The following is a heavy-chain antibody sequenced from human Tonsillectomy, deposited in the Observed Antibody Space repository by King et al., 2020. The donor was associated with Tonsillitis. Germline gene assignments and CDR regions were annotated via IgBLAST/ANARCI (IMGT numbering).Heavy chain of an antibody. Sequence: QLVQSGGVVVQPGGSLRLSCAASGFTFDDYAMHWVRQAPGKGLEWVSLISWDGGSTYYADSVKGRFTISRDNSKNSLYLQMNSLRAEDTALYYCAKDTGRNYYYTGMNVWGQGTTVTVSS. CDR1: GFTFDDYA. CDR2: ISWDGGST. J-gene: IGHJ6*02. CDR3: AKDTGRNYYYTGMNV. V-gene: IGHV3-43D*03.